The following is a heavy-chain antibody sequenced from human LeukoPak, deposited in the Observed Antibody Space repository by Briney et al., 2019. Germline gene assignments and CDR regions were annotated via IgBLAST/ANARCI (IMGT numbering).Heavy chain of an antibody. J-gene: IGHJ4*02. V-gene: IGHV3-53*01. CDR2: IYSGGST. D-gene: IGHD3-22*01. CDR3: ARDHYDSSGFRAFDY. Sequence: RGSLRLSCAASGFTVCSNYMSWVRQAPGKGLEWVSVIYSGGSTYYADSVKGRFTISRDNSKNTLYLQMNSLRAEDTAVYYCARDHYDSSGFRAFDYWGQGTLVTVSS. CDR1: GFTVCSNY.